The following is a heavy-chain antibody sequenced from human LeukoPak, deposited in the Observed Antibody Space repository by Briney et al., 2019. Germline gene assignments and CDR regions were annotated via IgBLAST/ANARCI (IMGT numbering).Heavy chain of an antibody. CDR3: AREGGYSGYAHYYMDV. D-gene: IGHD5-12*01. J-gene: IGHJ6*03. Sequence: PSETLSLTCAVSGGSISSNSYYWGWIRQPPGKGLEWIGSIYYSGSTYYNPSLKSRVTISVDTSKNQFSLKLSSVTAADTAVYYCAREGGYSGYAHYYMDVWGKGTTVTVSS. CDR2: IYYSGST. V-gene: IGHV4-39*02. CDR1: GGSISSNSYY.